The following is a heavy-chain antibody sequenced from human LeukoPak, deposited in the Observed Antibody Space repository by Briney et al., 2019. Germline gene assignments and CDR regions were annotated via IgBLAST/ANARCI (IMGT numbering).Heavy chain of an antibody. D-gene: IGHD4/OR15-4a*01. V-gene: IGHV1-69*13. Sequence: SVKVSCKASGGTFSSYAIGWVRQAPGQGLEWMGGIIPIFGTANYAQKFQGRVTITADESTSTAYMELSSLRSEHTAVYYCARDLTMGNWFELWGQGTLVTVS. CDR1: GGTFSSYA. J-gene: IGHJ5*02. CDR2: IIPIFGTA. CDR3: ARDLTMGNWFEL.